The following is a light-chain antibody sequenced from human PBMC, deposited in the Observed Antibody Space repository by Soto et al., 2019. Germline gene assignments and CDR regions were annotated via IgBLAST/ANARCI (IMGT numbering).Light chain of an antibody. CDR3: QQHGQWPIT. Sequence: EIVMTQSPATLSVSPGERVTLSCRASQSVNSNYLAWYQQKPGQAPRLLIYGISKRATDIPDRFSGSGSGTEVTLTISSLQPEDFATYYCQQHGQWPITFGQGTRLEIK. J-gene: IGKJ5*01. CDR1: QSVNSN. CDR2: GIS. V-gene: IGKV3D-15*01.